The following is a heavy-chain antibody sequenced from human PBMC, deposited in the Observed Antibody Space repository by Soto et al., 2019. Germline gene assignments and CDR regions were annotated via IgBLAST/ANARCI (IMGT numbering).Heavy chain of an antibody. J-gene: IGHJ5*02. CDR2: ISYDGSNK. Sequence: PGGSLRLSCAASAFTFSSYAMHWVRQAPGKGLEWVAVISYDGSNKYYADSVKGRFTISRDNSKNTLYLQMNSLRAEDTAVYYCARRVGTGTRPLTRPNWFDPWGQGTLVTVSS. CDR3: ARRVGTGTRPLTRPNWFDP. V-gene: IGHV3-30-3*01. D-gene: IGHD3-10*01. CDR1: AFTFSSYA.